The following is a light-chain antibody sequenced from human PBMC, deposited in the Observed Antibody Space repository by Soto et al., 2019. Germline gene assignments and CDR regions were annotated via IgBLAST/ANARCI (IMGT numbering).Light chain of an antibody. CDR2: AAS. CDR1: QIISNY. CDR3: QQSYNSPRT. V-gene: IGKV1-39*01. J-gene: IGKJ5*01. Sequence: DTPLTQSPSSLSSSVGDRVTMTWRASQIISNYLNWYQQKPGKAPNLLIYAASTLQSGVPSRFSGGGSGTDFTLTISSLQPEDFATYYCQQSYNSPRTFGQGTRLEIK.